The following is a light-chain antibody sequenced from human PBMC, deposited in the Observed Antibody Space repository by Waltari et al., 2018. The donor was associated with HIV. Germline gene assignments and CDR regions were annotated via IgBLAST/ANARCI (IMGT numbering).Light chain of an antibody. CDR1: QSVRSNF. Sequence: EIVLTQSPGTLSLSPGDRATLPCRASQSVRSNFLAWYQQKPGQAPRLLIYGASSRATGIPDRFSGSGSGTDFTLTISRLEAEDFAVYHCQQYGSSPFNFGPGTKVDFK. CDR2: GAS. V-gene: IGKV3-20*01. J-gene: IGKJ3*01. CDR3: QQYGSSPFN.